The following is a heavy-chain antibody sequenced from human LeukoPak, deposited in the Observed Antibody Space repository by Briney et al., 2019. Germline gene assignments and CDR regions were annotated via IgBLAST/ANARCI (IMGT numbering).Heavy chain of an antibody. V-gene: IGHV3-48*03. D-gene: IGHD3-16*01. Sequence: QPGGSLRLSCAASGFTFSSYEMNWVRQAPGKGLEWVSYISSSGSTIYYADSVKGRFTISRDKAKNSLYLQMNSLRAEDTAVYYCARDWGYGMDVWGKGTTVTVSS. CDR1: GFTFSSYE. CDR2: ISSSGSTI. CDR3: ARDWGYGMDV. J-gene: IGHJ6*04.